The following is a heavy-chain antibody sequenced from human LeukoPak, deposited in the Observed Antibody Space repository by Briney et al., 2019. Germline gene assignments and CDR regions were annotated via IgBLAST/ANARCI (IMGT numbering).Heavy chain of an antibody. J-gene: IGHJ6*02. CDR3: ARVDRGYSYYYYGMDV. CDR2: IYYSGST. V-gene: IGHV4-59*01. D-gene: IGHD5-18*01. CDR1: GGSTSSYY. Sequence: PSETLSLTCTVSGGSTSSYYWSWIRQPPGKGLEWIGYIYYSGSTNYNPSLKSRVTISVDTSKNQFSLKLSSVTAADTAVYYCARVDRGYSYYYYGMDVWGQGTTVTVSS.